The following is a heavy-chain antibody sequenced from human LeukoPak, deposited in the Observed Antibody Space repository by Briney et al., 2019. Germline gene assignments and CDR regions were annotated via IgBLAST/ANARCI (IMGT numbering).Heavy chain of an antibody. V-gene: IGHV4-34*01. Sequence: SETLSLTCAVYGGSFGGYYWSWIRQPPGEGLEWIGEINHSGSTNYNPSLKSRVTISVDTSKNQFSLKLSSVTAADTAVYYCARGPGYSSSYWGQGTLVTVSS. CDR3: ARGPGYSSSY. CDR2: INHSGST. J-gene: IGHJ4*02. D-gene: IGHD6-13*01. CDR1: GGSFGGYY.